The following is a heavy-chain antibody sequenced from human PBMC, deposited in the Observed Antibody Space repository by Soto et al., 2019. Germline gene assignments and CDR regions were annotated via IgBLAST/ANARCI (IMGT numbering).Heavy chain of an antibody. CDR2: ISGSGGST. Sequence: SLLLSFSSSGFTFSSYAMSWVRQAPGKGLEWVSAISGSGGSTYYADSGKGRFTISRDNSKNTLYLQMNSLRAEDTAVYYCAKSRVAEYYFDYWGQGTLVTVSS. V-gene: IGHV3-23*01. D-gene: IGHD6-13*01. J-gene: IGHJ4*02. CDR1: GFTFSSYA. CDR3: AKSRVAEYYFDY.